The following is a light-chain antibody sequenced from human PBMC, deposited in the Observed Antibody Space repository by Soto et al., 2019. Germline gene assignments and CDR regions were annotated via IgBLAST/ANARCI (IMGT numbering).Light chain of an antibody. J-gene: IGKJ1*01. Sequence: EIVMTQSPATLSVSPGERATLCCRASQSLSSSYLAWYQQKPGQAPRLLIYGASTRATGIPARFSGSGSGTEFTLTISSLQSEDFAVYYCQQYNYWPRTFGQGTKVDIK. CDR3: QQYNYWPRT. CDR2: GAS. V-gene: IGKV3-15*01. CDR1: QSLSSSY.